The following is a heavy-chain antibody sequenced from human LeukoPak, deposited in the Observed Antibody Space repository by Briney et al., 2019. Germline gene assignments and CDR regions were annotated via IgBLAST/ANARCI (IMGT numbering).Heavy chain of an antibody. D-gene: IGHD2-8*01. Sequence: ASVKVSCKASGYTFTSYDINWVRQAPGQGLEWMGWVNPKSGNTGYKQKFQARGTITRDTSITTAYMELSSLTSDDTAVYFCARGLPLGYCTYGVCYPPKHFDFWGQGTLVTVSS. V-gene: IGHV1-8*03. CDR3: ARGLPLGYCTYGVCYPPKHFDF. CDR2: VNPKSGNT. CDR1: GYTFTSYD. J-gene: IGHJ4*02.